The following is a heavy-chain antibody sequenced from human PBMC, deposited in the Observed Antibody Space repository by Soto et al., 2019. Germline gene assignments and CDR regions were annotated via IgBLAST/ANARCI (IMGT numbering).Heavy chain of an antibody. D-gene: IGHD2-2*01. J-gene: IGHJ4*02. Sequence: GGSLRLSCTVAGFAFNNYGINWVRQAPGKGLEWVSSISKSDYTYYSDSVKGRFAISRDNAKSSVSLQMNTLRVEDTAVYYCAREDSIIIPAVSDFWGQGSLVTVSS. V-gene: IGHV3-21*01. CDR1: GFAFNNYG. CDR3: AREDSIIIPAVSDF. CDR2: ISKSDYT.